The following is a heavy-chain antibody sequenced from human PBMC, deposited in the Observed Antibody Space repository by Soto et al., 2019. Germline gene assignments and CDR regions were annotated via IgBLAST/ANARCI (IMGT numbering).Heavy chain of an antibody. V-gene: IGHV4-59*01. J-gene: IGHJ4*02. CDR2: IYYSGST. CDR1: GGSISSYY. CDR3: ARTKGVYDFWSGYYPQGGGFYLDY. D-gene: IGHD3-3*01. Sequence: SETLSLTCTVSGGSISSYYWSWIRQPPGKGLEWIGYIYYSGSTNYNPSLKSRVTISVDTSKNQFSLKLSSVTAADTAVYYCARTKGVYDFWSGYYPQGGGFYLDYWGQGTLVTVSS.